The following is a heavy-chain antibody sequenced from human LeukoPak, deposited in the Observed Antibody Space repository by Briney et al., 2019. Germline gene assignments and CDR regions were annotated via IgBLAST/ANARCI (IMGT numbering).Heavy chain of an antibody. CDR2: INSSGGDT. V-gene: IGHV3-23*01. CDR1: GFTFSNYA. D-gene: IGHD2-21*01. Sequence: GGSLRLPCAASGFTFSNYAMSWVRQAPGKGLEWVSDINSSGGDTYYADSVKGRFTISRDNSKNTLYLQMSSLRAEDTAVFYCGRLTYSGHNVFDIWGRGTMVTVSS. J-gene: IGHJ3*02. CDR3: GRLTYSGHNVFDI.